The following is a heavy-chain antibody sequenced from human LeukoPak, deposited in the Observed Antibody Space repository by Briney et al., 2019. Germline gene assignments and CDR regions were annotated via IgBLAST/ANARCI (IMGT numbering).Heavy chain of an antibody. V-gene: IGHV3-21*01. CDR3: ARDKDYYYDSSGYSDYYGMDV. CDR2: ISSSSSYI. CDR1: GFTFSSYS. J-gene: IGHJ6*02. Sequence: GASLRLSCAASGFTFSSYSMNWVRQAPGKGLEWVSSISSSSSYIYYADSVKGRFTISRDNAKNSLYLQMNSLRAEDTAVYYCARDKDYYYDSSGYSDYYGMDVWGQGTTVTVSS. D-gene: IGHD3-22*01.